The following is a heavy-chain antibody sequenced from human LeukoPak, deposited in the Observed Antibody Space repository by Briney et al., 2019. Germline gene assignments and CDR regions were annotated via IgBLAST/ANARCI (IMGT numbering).Heavy chain of an antibody. Sequence: SETLSLTCGVDGGSFSGSYWTWIRQPPGKGPEWIGEINQSGSANYSPSLKSRVTISRDTSRNQFSLRLSSVTAADTAIYYCARVVISGGDYYMDVWGKGTTVTVSS. D-gene: IGHD3-16*01. V-gene: IGHV4-34*01. J-gene: IGHJ6*03. CDR3: ARVVISGGDYYMDV. CDR1: GGSFSGSY. CDR2: INQSGSA.